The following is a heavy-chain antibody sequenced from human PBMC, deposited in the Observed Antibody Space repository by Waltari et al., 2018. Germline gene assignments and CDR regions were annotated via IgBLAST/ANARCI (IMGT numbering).Heavy chain of an antibody. Sequence: EVQLVESGGGLVKPGGSLRLSCAASGFTFSSYSMNWVRQAPGKGLEWVSSISSSSSYIYYADSVKGRFTISRDNAKNSLYLQMNSLRAEDTAVYYCARALWGYYAFDIWGQGTMVTVSS. CDR3: ARALWGYYAFDI. CDR2: ISSSSSYI. CDR1: GFTFSSYS. J-gene: IGHJ3*02. D-gene: IGHD5-18*01. V-gene: IGHV3-21*04.